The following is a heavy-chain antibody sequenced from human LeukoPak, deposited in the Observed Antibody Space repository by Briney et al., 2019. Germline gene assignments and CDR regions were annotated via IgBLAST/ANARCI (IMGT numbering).Heavy chain of an antibody. CDR3: ARDPSLWFGELFIDY. CDR1: GYTFTSYG. CDR2: ISAYNGNT. J-gene: IGHJ4*02. V-gene: IGHV1-18*01. D-gene: IGHD3-10*01. Sequence: GASVKVSCKASGYTFTSYGISWVRQAPGQGLEWMGWISAYNGNTNYAQKLQGRVTMTTDTSTSTAYMELSRLRSDDTAVYYCARDPSLWFGELFIDYWGQGTLVTVSS.